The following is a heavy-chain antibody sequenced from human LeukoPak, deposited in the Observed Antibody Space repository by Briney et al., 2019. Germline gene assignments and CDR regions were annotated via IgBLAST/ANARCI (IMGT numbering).Heavy chain of an antibody. CDR3: ARHPISGSSGYYEDY. Sequence: SQTLSLTCTVSGGSISSGSYYWSWIRQPAGKGLEWIGRIYTSGSTYYNPSLKSRVTISVDTSKNQFSLKLSSVTAADTAVYYCARHPISGSSGYYEDYWGQGTLVTVSS. CDR1: GGSISSGSYY. CDR2: IYTSGST. D-gene: IGHD3-22*01. J-gene: IGHJ4*02. V-gene: IGHV4-61*02.